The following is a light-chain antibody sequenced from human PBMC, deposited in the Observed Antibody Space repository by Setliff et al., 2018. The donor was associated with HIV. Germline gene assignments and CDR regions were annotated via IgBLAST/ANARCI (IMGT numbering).Light chain of an antibody. V-gene: IGLV2-11*01. CDR2: DVS. CDR1: SSDVGGYNY. Sequence: QSALTQPRSVSGSPGQSVTISCTGTSSDVGGYNYVSWYQQHPGKAPKLMIHDVSKRPSGVPDRFPGSKSGNTASLTISGLQAEDEADYYCCSYAGSYTYVFGTGTKVTVL. CDR3: CSYAGSYTYV. J-gene: IGLJ1*01.